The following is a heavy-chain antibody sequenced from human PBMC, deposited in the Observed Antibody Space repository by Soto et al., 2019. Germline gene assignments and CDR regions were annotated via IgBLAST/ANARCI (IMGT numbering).Heavy chain of an antibody. CDR2: IYSAGST. Sequence: PGGSLRLSCAASGITVSNNYMSWVRQAPGKGLEWVSVIYSAGSTFYADSVKGRFTSSRDNSKNTLYLQMNSLRAEDTAVYYCARIVTGYSYFDYWGQGAPVTVSS. V-gene: IGHV3-66*01. CDR1: GITVSNNY. CDR3: ARIVTGYSYFDY. J-gene: IGHJ4*02. D-gene: IGHD3-9*01.